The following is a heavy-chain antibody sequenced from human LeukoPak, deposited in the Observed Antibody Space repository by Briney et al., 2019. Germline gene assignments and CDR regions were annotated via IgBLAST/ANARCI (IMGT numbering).Heavy chain of an antibody. CDR2: INSDGSST. CDR3: ARGKTSRFWSGYFPPDY. J-gene: IGHJ4*02. CDR1: GFTFSSYW. D-gene: IGHD3-3*01. V-gene: IGHV3-74*01. Sequence: GGSLRLSCAASGFTFSSYWMPWVRQAPGKGLVWVSRINSDGSSTSYADSVKGRFTISRDNAKNTLYLQMNSLRAEDTAVYYCARGKTSRFWSGYFPPDYWGQGTLVTVSS.